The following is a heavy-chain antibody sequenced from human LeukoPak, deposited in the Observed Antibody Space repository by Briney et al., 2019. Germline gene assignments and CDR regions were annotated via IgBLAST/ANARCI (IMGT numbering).Heavy chain of an antibody. J-gene: IGHJ4*02. CDR1: GYTFTSYY. V-gene: IGHV1-46*01. Sequence: ASVKVSCKASGYTFTSYYMHWVRQAPGQGLEWMGIINPSSGSTSYAQKFQGRVTMTRDMFTSTVYMELRSLRSDDTAVYYCARERGLLPHLFDYWGQGTLVTVSS. CDR2: INPSSGST. D-gene: IGHD3-22*01. CDR3: ARERGLLPHLFDY.